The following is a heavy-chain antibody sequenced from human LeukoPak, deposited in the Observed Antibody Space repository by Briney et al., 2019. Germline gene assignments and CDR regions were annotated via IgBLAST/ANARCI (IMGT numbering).Heavy chain of an antibody. Sequence: SVKVSCKASGGTFSSYAISWMRQAPGQGLEWMGRIIPILGIANYAQKFQGRVTTTADKSTSTAYMELSSLRSEDTAVYYCARDNRYCSSTSCYHVWFDPWGQGTLVTVSS. J-gene: IGHJ5*02. V-gene: IGHV1-69*04. CDR2: IIPILGIA. D-gene: IGHD2-2*01. CDR3: ARDNRYCSSTSCYHVWFDP. CDR1: GGTFSSYA.